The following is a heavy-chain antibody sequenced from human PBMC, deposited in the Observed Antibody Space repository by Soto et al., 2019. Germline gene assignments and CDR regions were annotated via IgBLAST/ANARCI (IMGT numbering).Heavy chain of an antibody. D-gene: IGHD3-3*01. J-gene: IGHJ5*02. CDR2: ISPIFGTT. CDR1: GATFGNSA. Sequence: SVKVSCKASGATFGNSAFSWVRQAPGQGLQWLGGISPIFGTTKYAQSFQGRVSITADESTTTTYMELTSLRSDDTAVYYCARLEDSGGYFTSPIDTWGQGTLVTVSS. V-gene: IGHV1-69*13. CDR3: ARLEDSGGYFTSPIDT.